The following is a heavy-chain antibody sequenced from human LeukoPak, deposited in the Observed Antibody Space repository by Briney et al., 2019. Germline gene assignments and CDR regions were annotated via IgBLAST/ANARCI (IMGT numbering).Heavy chain of an antibody. V-gene: IGHV3-74*01. CDR1: GFTFSSDS. Sequence: GGSLRLSCAASGFTFSSDSMDWVRHAPGKGLVWVSRINSDGSSTSYADSVKGRFTISRDNAKNTLYLQMNSLRAEDTAVYYCARVSSGSYFGYYYYYMDVWGKGTTVTVSS. D-gene: IGHD1-26*01. J-gene: IGHJ6*03. CDR2: INSDGSST. CDR3: ARVSSGSYFGYYYYYMDV.